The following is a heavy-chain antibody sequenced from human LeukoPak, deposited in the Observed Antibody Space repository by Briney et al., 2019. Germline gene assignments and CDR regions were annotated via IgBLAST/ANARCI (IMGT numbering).Heavy chain of an antibody. D-gene: IGHD5-24*01. CDR3: ARDHVGRDGYNPPHY. Sequence: SETLSLTCTVSGGSISSGSYYWSWIRQPAGKGLEWIGRIYTSGSTNYNPPLKSRVTISVDTSKNQFSLKLSSVTAADTAVYYCARDHVGRDGYNPPHYWGQGTLVTVSS. CDR1: GGSISSGSYY. CDR2: IYTSGST. J-gene: IGHJ4*02. V-gene: IGHV4-61*02.